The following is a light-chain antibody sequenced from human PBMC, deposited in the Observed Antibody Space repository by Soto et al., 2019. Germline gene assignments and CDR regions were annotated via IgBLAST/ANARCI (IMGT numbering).Light chain of an antibody. J-gene: IGKJ1*01. CDR2: TAS. CDR1: QSIGSW. V-gene: IGKV1-5*03. CDR3: QQYKSYFT. Sequence: DIQMTQSPSTLSASVGDRVTITCRASQSIGSWLAWYQHKPGKAPKLLNYTASILESGVPSRFSGSGSDTEFTLIISSLQPADFATSYCQQYKSYFTFGPGTKVHSK.